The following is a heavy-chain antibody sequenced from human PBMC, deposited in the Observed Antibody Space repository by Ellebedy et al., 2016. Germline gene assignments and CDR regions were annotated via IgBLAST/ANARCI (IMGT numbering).Heavy chain of an antibody. V-gene: IGHV5-10-1*01. J-gene: IGHJ4*02. CDR3: ARHDCSGYSCYSNLAY. CDR2: IDPSDSHI. CDR1: GYSFTNYW. D-gene: IGHD2-15*01. Sequence: KVSXKASGYSFTNYWITWVRQVSGKGLEWMGRIDPSDSHITYSPSFQGHVTISVDKSISTAYLEWSSLKASDTATYYCARHDCSGYSCYSNLAYWGQGTLVTVSS.